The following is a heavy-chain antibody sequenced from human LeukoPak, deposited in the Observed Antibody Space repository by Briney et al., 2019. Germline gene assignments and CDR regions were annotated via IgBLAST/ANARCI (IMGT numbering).Heavy chain of an antibody. D-gene: IGHD3-22*01. V-gene: IGHV3-23*01. CDR1: GFTFSIYT. CDR2: ISGSGGST. J-gene: IGHJ5*02. Sequence: GGSLRLSCAASGFTFSIYTMNWVRQAPGKGLEWVSAISGSGGSTYYADSVKGRFTISRDNSKNTLYLQMNSLRAEDTAVYYCAKETWYYDSSGYYHWGQGTLVTVSS. CDR3: AKETWYYDSSGYYH.